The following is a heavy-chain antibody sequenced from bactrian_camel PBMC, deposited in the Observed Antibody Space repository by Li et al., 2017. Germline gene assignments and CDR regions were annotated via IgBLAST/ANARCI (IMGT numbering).Heavy chain of an antibody. Sequence: DVQLVESGGGSVQAGGSLRLSCTHSGYTSSRHCMGWFRQAPGKAREGVASISPMTGITYYTDSVRGRFTISQDSTKNTFDLQMNNLKPEDTAMYYCATGGYGNSWQESLTSGVWGQGTQVTVSS. CDR1: GYTSSRHC. J-gene: IGHJ4*01. D-gene: IGHD3*01. CDR3: ATGGYGNSWQESLTSGV. V-gene: IGHV3S31*01. CDR2: ISPMTGIT.